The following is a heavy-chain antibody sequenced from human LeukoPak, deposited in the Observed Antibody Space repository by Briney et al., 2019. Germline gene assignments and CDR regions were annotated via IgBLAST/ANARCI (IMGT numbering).Heavy chain of an antibody. CDR1: GFNFSAYA. J-gene: IGHJ3*02. D-gene: IGHD3-10*01. CDR2: IRSIGRST. V-gene: IGHV3-64*01. CDR3: VRGPQGFAFDI. Sequence: GGSLRLSCVASGFNFSAYAMHWVRQAPGKGLEYVSAIRSIGRSTYYSNSVRGRFTMSRDNSKNTLYLHMGSLRVEDMAVYYCVRGPQGFAFDIWGQGTMVIVSS.